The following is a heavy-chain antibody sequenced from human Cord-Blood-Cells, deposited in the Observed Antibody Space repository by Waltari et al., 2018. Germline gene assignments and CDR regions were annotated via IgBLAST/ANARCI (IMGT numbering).Heavy chain of an antibody. J-gene: IGHJ3*02. V-gene: IGHV1-58*01. Sequence: QMQLVQSGPEVKKPGTSVKVSCKASGFTFTSSAGQWVRQARGQRLEWIGWIVVGSGNTNYAQKFQERVTITRDMSTSTAYMELSSLRSEDTAVYYCASLNAFDIWGQGTMVTVSS. CDR3: ASLNAFDI. CDR1: GFTFTSSA. CDR2: IVVGSGNT.